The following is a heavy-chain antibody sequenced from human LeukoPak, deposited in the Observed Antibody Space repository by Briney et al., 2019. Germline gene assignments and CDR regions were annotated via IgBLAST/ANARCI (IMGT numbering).Heavy chain of an antibody. D-gene: IGHD2-2*01. CDR3: ARGYCSSTSCYEPPRY. Sequence: ASVKVSCKASGYTFTSYYMHWVRQAPGQGLEWMGIINPSGGSTSYAQKFQGRVTMTRDTSTSTVYMELSSLRSEDTAVYYCARGYCSSTSCYEPPRYWGQGTLVTASS. J-gene: IGHJ4*02. CDR1: GYTFTSYY. V-gene: IGHV1-46*01. CDR2: INPSGGST.